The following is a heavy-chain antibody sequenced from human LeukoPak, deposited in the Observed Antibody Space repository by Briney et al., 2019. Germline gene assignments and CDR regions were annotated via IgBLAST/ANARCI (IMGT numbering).Heavy chain of an antibody. V-gene: IGHV3-7*01. D-gene: IGHD3-22*01. CDR3: ASMFYYDSSGYRTRGLDY. Sequence: GGSLRLSCAASGFIFSRFWMSWVRQAPGKGLEWVANIKQDGSEKYYVDSVKGRFTISRDNAKNSLYLQMNSLRAEDTAVYYCASMFYYDSSGYRTRGLDYWGQGTLVTVSS. CDR2: IKQDGSEK. CDR1: GFIFSRFW. J-gene: IGHJ4*02.